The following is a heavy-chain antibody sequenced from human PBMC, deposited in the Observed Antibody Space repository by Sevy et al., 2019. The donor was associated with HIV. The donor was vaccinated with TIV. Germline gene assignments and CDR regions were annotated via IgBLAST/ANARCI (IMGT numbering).Heavy chain of an antibody. CDR2: IKKDGSEK. CDR3: ARLRFQYYFDY. Sequence: GGSLRLSCAASGFTFSTYWMSWVHQAPGKGLEWVANIKKDGSEKYYVDSVKGRFTIYRDNAKNSLYLQMNSLRVEDTAVYYCARLRFQYYFDYWGQGTLVTVSS. D-gene: IGHD3-3*01. J-gene: IGHJ4*02. CDR1: GFTFSTYW. V-gene: IGHV3-7*01.